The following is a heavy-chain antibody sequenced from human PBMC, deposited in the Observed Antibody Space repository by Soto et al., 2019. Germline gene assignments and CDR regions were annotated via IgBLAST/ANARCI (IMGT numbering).Heavy chain of an antibody. V-gene: IGHV1-46*01. CDR1: GYTFTSYY. CDR2: INPSGGST. CDR3: ARNILAAAVYYYGMDV. J-gene: IGHJ6*02. Sequence: EASVRVSCKASGYTFTSYYMHWVRQPPGQGLEWMGIINPSGGSTSYAQKFQGRVTMTRDTSTSTVYMELSSLRSEDTAVYYCARNILAAAVYYYGMDVWGQGTTVTVSS. D-gene: IGHD6-13*01.